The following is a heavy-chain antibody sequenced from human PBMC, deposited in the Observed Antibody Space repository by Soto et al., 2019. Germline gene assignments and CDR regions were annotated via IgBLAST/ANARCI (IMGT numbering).Heavy chain of an antibody. Sequence: GGSLRLSCAASGFSFNSYSLSWVRQAPGKGLEWVAGISGSGEHTHYADSVKGRYTISRDNSENTLSLQMNSLRAEDSAIYYCAKDRGMTTVTFDAFQSWGQGTLVTGSS. J-gene: IGHJ1*01. CDR3: AKDRGMTTVTFDAFQS. V-gene: IGHV3-23*01. D-gene: IGHD4-17*01. CDR1: GFSFNSYS. CDR2: ISGSGEHT.